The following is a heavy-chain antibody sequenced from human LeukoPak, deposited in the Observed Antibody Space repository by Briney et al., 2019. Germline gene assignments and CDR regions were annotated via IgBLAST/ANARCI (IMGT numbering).Heavy chain of an antibody. D-gene: IGHD2-21*02. Sequence: PGGSLRLSCAASGFTFSSYGMHWVRQAPGKGLEWVAVIWYDGSNKYYADSVKGRSTISRDNSKNTLYLQMNSLTAEDTAVYYCAKEEEAYCGGDCYSTAGYWGQGTLVTVPS. CDR2: IWYDGSNK. J-gene: IGHJ4*02. CDR3: AKEEEAYCGGDCYSTAGY. V-gene: IGHV3-33*06. CDR1: GFTFSSYG.